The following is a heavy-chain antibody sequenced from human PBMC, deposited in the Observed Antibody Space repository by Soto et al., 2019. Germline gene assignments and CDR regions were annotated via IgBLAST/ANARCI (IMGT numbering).Heavy chain of an antibody. D-gene: IGHD5-18*01. Sequence: QVQLVQSGAEVKKPGSSVKVSCKASGGTFSSYAISWVRQAPGQGLEWMGGIIPIFGKASYAQKFQGRVTIPADESTSTAYMELSSLRSEDTAVYYCARSGGDVDTHDYWGQGTLVTVSS. CDR2: IIPIFGKA. V-gene: IGHV1-69*01. CDR3: ARSGGDVDTHDY. CDR1: GGTFSSYA. J-gene: IGHJ4*02.